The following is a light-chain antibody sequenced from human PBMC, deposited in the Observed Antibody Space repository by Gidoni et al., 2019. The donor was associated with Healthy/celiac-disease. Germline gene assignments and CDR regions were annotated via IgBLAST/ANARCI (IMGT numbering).Light chain of an antibody. CDR3: QKYNSATRT. CDR1: QGISNY. V-gene: IGKV1-27*01. Sequence: DIQMTQSPSSLSASVGDRVTITCRPSQGISNYLAWYQQKPGKVPKLLIYAASTLQSGVPARFSGSGSGTDFTLTISSLQPEDVATYYCQKYNSATRTFGQGTKVEIK. J-gene: IGKJ1*01. CDR2: AAS.